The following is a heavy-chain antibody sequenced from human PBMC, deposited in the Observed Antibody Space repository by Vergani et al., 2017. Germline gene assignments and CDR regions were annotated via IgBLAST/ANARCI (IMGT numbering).Heavy chain of an antibody. D-gene: IGHD3-22*01. CDR1: GGTFSSYA. J-gene: IGHJ4*02. CDR2: IIPSFGTA. Sequence: QVQLVQSGAEVKKPGSSVKVSCKASGGTFSSYAISWVLQAPGQGLEWMGGIIPSFGTANYAQKFQGRVTITADESTSTAYMELSSLRSEDTAVYYCAXGQVDDSSGYYEYYFDYWGQGTLVTVSS. V-gene: IGHV1-69*01. CDR3: AXGQVDDSSGYYEYYFDY.